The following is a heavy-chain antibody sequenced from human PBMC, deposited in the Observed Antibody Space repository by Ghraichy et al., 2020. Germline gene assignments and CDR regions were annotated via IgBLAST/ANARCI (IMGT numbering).Heavy chain of an antibody. D-gene: IGHD3-10*01. CDR1: GFTFETYA. V-gene: IGHV3-23*01. CDR3: ATDPLILYSYGSERAFDV. J-gene: IGHJ3*01. Sequence: GSLRLSCAASGFTFETYALTWVRQAPGKGLEWVASITDSGGSTYYADSVKGRVTISRDNSKNILYLQMNSLGAEDTARYFCATDPLILYSYGSERAFDVWGQGTVVAVSS. CDR2: ITDSGGST.